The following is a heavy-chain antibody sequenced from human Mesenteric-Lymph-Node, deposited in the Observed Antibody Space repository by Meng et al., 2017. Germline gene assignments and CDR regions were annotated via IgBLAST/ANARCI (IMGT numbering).Heavy chain of an antibody. D-gene: IGHD1-14*01. CDR3: VKSATESDHSFDP. J-gene: IGHJ5*02. CDR1: GFTFSSYA. V-gene: IGHV3-23*01. CDR2: INGYADAT. Sequence: GESLKISCAASGFTFSSYAMSWVRQAPGKGLEWISAINGYADATAYADSVKGRFTISRDNSENTLFLQMNSLRAEDTAVYYCVKSATESDHSFDPWGQGTLVTVSS.